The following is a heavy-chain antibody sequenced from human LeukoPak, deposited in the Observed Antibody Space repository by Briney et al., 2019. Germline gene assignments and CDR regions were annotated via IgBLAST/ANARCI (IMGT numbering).Heavy chain of an antibody. CDR2: ISSSSSTI. CDR3: ARGTSTTNYHYYYMDV. J-gene: IGHJ6*03. Sequence: PGGSLRLSCAASGFTFSSYSMNWVRQAPGKGLEWVSYISSSSSTIYYADSVKGRFTISRDNAKNSLYLQMNSLRAKDTAVYYCARGTSTTNYHYYYMDVWGKGTTVTVSS. CDR1: GFTFSSYS. V-gene: IGHV3-48*01. D-gene: IGHD1-1*01.